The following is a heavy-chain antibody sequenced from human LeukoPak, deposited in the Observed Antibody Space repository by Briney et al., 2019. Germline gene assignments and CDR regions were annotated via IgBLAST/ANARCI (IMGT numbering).Heavy chain of an antibody. D-gene: IGHD5-18*01. J-gene: IGHJ4*02. Sequence: SETLSLTCTVSGGSISSYYWSWIRQPPGKGLEWMGYIYYSGSTNYNPSLSGRVTISVDTSKHQFSLKLSSVTAADPAVYYCARHRYSYGTYYFDYWGQGALVTVSS. V-gene: IGHV4-59*08. CDR1: GGSISSYY. CDR3: ARHRYSYGTYYFDY. CDR2: IYYSGST.